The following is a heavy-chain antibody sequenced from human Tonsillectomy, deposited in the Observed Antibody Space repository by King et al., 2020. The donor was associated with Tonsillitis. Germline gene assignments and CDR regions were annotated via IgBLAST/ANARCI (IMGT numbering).Heavy chain of an antibody. CDR2: ISSSSSYT. CDR3: ASGGDPGNYYYGMDV. CDR1: GFTFSDYY. J-gene: IGHJ6*02. V-gene: IGHV3-11*06. Sequence: VQLVESGGGLVKPGGSLRLSCAASGFTFSDYYMSWIRQAPGKGLEWVSYISSSSSYTNYADSVKGRFTISRDNAKNSLYLQMNSLRAEDTAVYYCASGGDPGNYYYGMDVWGQGTTVTVSS. D-gene: IGHD1-14*01.